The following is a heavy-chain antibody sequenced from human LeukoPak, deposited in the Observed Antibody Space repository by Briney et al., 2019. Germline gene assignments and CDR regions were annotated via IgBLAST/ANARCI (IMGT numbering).Heavy chain of an antibody. Sequence: SETLSLTCTVSGGSISSYYWSWIRQPAGKGLEWIGRIYSSGSTNYSPSLKSRVTMSVDTSKNQFSLKLSSVTAADTAVYYCARDLFVASSLFFDYWGQGTLVTVSS. D-gene: IGHD6-13*01. CDR3: ARDLFVASSLFFDY. CDR1: GGSISSYY. J-gene: IGHJ4*02. V-gene: IGHV4-4*07. CDR2: IYSSGST.